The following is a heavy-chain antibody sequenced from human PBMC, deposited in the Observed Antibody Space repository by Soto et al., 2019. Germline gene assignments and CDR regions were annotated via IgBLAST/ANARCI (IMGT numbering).Heavy chain of an antibody. V-gene: IGHV4-31*03. CDR3: ARSYRSSGYYPYFDY. CDR2: IYYSGST. J-gene: IGHJ4*02. Sequence: SETLSLTCTVSGGSISSGGYYWSWIRQHPGKGLEWIGYIYYSGSTYYNPSLKSRVTISVDTSKNQLSLKLTSVTAADTAVYYCARSYRSSGYYPYFDYWGQGTLVTVSS. D-gene: IGHD3-22*01. CDR1: GGSISSGGYY.